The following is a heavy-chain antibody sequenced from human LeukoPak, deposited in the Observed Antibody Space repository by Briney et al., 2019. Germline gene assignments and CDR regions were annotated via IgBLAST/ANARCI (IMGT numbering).Heavy chain of an antibody. CDR1: RGPISSGRYS. CDR3: ARDSNYDIFDY. V-gene: IGHV4-31*03. J-gene: IGHJ4*02. Sequence: PTETLSLTSTVPRGPISSGRYSWSWIRQHPGKGLEWIGYIYYSGSTYYDPSLKSRVTISVDTSKNQFSLKLSSVTAADTAVYYCARDSNYDIFDYWGQGTLVTVSS. D-gene: IGHD3-9*01. CDR2: IYYSGST.